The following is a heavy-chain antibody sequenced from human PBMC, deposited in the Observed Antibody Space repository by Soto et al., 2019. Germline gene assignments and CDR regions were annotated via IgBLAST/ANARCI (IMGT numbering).Heavy chain of an antibody. CDR2: ISSSSSYT. CDR1: GFTFSDYY. D-gene: IGHD1-26*01. Sequence: PGGSLRLSCAASGFTFSDYYMSWIRQAPGKELEWVSYISSSSSYTNYADSVKGRFTTSRDNAKNSLYLQMNSLRAEDTAVYYCARTAKWELLEYFDYWGQGTLVTVSS. V-gene: IGHV3-11*03. CDR3: ARTAKWELLEYFDY. J-gene: IGHJ4*02.